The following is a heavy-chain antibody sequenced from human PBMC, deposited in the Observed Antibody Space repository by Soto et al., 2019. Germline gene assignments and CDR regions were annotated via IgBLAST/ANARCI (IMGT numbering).Heavy chain of an antibody. J-gene: IGHJ6*02. CDR3: ARAEVGYCSGGSCYGYRYYYGMDV. V-gene: IGHV4-30-2*01. CDR1: GGSISSGGYS. D-gene: IGHD2-15*01. Sequence: SETLSLTCAVSGGSISSGGYSWSWIRQPPGKGLEWIGYIYHSGSTYYNPSLKSRVTISVDRSKNQFSLKLSSVTAADTAVYYCARAEVGYCSGGSCYGYRYYYGMDVWGQGTTVTVSS. CDR2: IYHSGST.